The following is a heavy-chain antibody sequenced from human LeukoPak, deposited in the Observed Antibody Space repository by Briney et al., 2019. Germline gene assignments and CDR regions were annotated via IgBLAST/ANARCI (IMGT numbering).Heavy chain of an antibody. CDR2: IRYDGSNK. D-gene: IGHD2-2*01. J-gene: IGHJ4*02. CDR3: AKGGEYQLPTDY. Sequence: GGSLRLSCAASGFTFSSYGMHWVRQAPGKGLEWVAFIRYDGSNKYYADSVKGRFTISRDNSKNTLYLQMNSLRAEDTAVYYCAKGGEYQLPTDYWGQGTLVTVSS. CDR1: GFTFSSYG. V-gene: IGHV3-30*02.